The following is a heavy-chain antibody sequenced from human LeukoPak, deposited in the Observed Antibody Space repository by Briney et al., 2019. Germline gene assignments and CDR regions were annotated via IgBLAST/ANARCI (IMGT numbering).Heavy chain of an antibody. D-gene: IGHD6-13*01. CDR1: GFTFSSYS. V-gene: IGHV3-21*01. CDR3: AAAGTGVWLDP. J-gene: IGHJ5*02. Sequence: GRSLRLSCAASGFTFSSYSMNWVRQAPGKGLEWVSSISSSSSYIYYADSVKGRFTISRDNAKNSLYLQMNSLRAEDTAVYYCAAAGTGVWLDPWGQGTLVTVSS. CDR2: ISSSSSYI.